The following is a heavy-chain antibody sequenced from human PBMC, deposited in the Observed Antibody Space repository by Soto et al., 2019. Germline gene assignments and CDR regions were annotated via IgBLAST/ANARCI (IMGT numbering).Heavy chain of an antibody. J-gene: IGHJ3*02. V-gene: IGHV3-7*04. CDR1: GFTFSNYW. CDR3: ARGDYYDTSGPFSDAFDI. D-gene: IGHD3-22*01. CDR2: IKPDGSQK. Sequence: VRSLRLSCAASGFTFSNYWMSWVRQAPGKGLEWVANIKPDGSQKWYVDSVKGRFTISRDNAKKSLYLQMNSLRAEDTAVYYCARGDYYDTSGPFSDAFDIWGQGTMVTVSS.